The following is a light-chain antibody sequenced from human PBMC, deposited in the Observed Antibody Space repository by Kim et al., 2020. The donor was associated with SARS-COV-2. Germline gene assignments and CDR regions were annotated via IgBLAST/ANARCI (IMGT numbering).Light chain of an antibody. Sequence: SCPPGERAPLPCGASQSFSSYLAWYQQKPGQAPRLLIYDASNRATGIPARFSGSGSGTDFTLTISSLEPEDFAVYYCQQRSNWLTFGGGTKVDIK. CDR1: QSFSSY. CDR2: DAS. CDR3: QQRSNWLT. J-gene: IGKJ4*01. V-gene: IGKV3-11*01.